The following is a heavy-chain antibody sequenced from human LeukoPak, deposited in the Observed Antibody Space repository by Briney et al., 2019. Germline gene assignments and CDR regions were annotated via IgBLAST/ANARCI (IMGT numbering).Heavy chain of an antibody. V-gene: IGHV3-33*01. CDR1: GFTFSSYG. CDR2: IWYDGSNK. Sequence: GGSLRLSCAASGFTFSSYGMHWVRQAPGKGLEWVAVIWYDGSNKYCADSVKGRFTISRDNSKNTLYLQMNSLTPAETAVYYCARDALGGISWYLDYWGQGTLVTVSS. CDR3: ARDALGGISWYLDY. D-gene: IGHD6-13*01. J-gene: IGHJ4*02.